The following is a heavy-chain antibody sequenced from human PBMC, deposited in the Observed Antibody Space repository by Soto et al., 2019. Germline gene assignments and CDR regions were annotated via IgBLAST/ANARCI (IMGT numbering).Heavy chain of an antibody. Sequence: QVRLVQSGAEVKKPGGSVKVSCKASGYTFTSYDINWARLVTGQELEWMGWLNPNTGNADYAQKFQGRVTMTRSTSISTAYMELSSLGSEDTAVYYCARKHTYGNDDFDQWGQGTPVTVSS. CDR3: ARKHTYGNDDFDQ. V-gene: IGHV1-8*01. CDR2: LNPNTGNA. D-gene: IGHD5-18*01. CDR1: GYTFTSYD. J-gene: IGHJ4*02.